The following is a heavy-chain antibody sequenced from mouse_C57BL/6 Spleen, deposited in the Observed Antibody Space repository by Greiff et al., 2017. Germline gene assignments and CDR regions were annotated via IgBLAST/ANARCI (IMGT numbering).Heavy chain of an antibody. V-gene: IGHV1-80*01. CDR2: IYPGDGDT. Sequence: QVTLKVPGAELVKPGASVKISCKASGYAFSSYWMNWVKQRPGKGLEWIGQIYPGDGDTNYNGKFKGKATLTADKSSSTAYMQLSSLTSEDSAVYFCARSPMTTVVSTCYYGDWGQGTTVS. D-gene: IGHD1-1*01. CDR1: GYAFSSYW. CDR3: ARSPMTTVVSTCYYGD. J-gene: IGHJ2*01.